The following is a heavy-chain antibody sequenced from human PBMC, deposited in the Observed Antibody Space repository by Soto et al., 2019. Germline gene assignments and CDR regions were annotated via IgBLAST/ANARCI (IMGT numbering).Heavy chain of an antibody. CDR3: ARRGSGSYYDY. J-gene: IGHJ4*02. D-gene: IGHD1-26*01. CDR2: ISGSGGST. V-gene: IGHV3-23*01. CDR1: GFTFSSYA. Sequence: EVQLLESGGGLVQPGGSLRLSCAASGFTFSSYAMRWVRRAPVKGLEWVSAISGSGGSTYYADSVKGRFTISRDNSKNTLYLQRNGLRAEETAVYYCARRGSGSYYDYWGQGTLVTVSS.